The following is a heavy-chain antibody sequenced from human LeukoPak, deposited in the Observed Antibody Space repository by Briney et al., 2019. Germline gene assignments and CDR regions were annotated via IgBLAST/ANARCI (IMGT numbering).Heavy chain of an antibody. CDR2: IYPGGNT. V-gene: IGHV4-38-2*01. J-gene: IGHJ5*02. Sequence: SETLSLTCVVSGYSISSGYYWGWIRQPPGKGLEWIGSIYPGGNTYYNPSLKSRVTISVDTSRNQFSLKLSSVTAADTAVYYCVGGSGYSGAWGQGTLVTVSS. D-gene: IGHD5-18*01. CDR3: VGGSGYSGA. CDR1: GYSISSGYY.